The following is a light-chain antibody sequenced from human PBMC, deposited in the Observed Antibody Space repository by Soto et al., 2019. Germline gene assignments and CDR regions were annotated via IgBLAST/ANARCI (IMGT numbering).Light chain of an antibody. CDR1: SSDVGAYNY. J-gene: IGLJ1*01. CDR2: DVT. CDR3: CSYTSASTYV. Sequence: QSVLTQPASVSGSPRQSIAISCTGTSSDVGAYNYVSWYQHHPGKVPKLVIYDVTNRPSGISDRFSGSKSGNTASLTISGLQAEDEADFYCCSYTSASTYVFGTGTKVTVL. V-gene: IGLV2-14*03.